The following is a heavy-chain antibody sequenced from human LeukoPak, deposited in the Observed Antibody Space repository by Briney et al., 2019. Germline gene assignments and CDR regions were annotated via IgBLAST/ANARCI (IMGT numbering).Heavy chain of an antibody. D-gene: IGHD3-16*01. CDR1: GGSNSSGGYY. CDR2: IYHSGST. CDR3: TRGAGWLIDY. J-gene: IGHJ4*02. V-gene: IGHV4-30-2*01. Sequence: PSETLSLTCTVSGGSNSSGGYYWSWIRQPPGKGLEWIGYIYHSGSTYYNPSLKSRVTISVDRSKNQLSLKLNSLTTADTAVYYCTRGAGWLIDYWGQGILVTVSS.